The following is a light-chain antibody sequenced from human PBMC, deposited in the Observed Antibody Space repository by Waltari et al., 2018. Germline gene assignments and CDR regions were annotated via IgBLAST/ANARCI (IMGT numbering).Light chain of an antibody. Sequence: EILLTQSPATLSLSPGERATLSCRASQSVSSYLAWYRQKPGQAPRLLIYDASNRATVIPPRFSGSGSGTDFTLTISGLEPEDFAVYYCQQRSNWPITFGPGTKVDIK. J-gene: IGKJ3*01. CDR1: QSVSSY. V-gene: IGKV3-11*01. CDR2: DAS. CDR3: QQRSNWPIT.